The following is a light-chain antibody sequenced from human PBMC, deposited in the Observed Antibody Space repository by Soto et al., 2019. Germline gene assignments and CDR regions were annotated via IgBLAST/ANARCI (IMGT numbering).Light chain of an antibody. CDR1: QSVSSN. Sequence: EIVMTQSPATLSVSPGERATLSCRASQSVSSNLAWYQQKPGQAPRLLIYGASTRATGIPARFSGSGSGTEFTLTSSSLKPEDIATYYCQQYDNLPITFGQGTRLEI. V-gene: IGKV3-15*01. CDR3: QQYDNLPIT. J-gene: IGKJ5*01. CDR2: GAS.